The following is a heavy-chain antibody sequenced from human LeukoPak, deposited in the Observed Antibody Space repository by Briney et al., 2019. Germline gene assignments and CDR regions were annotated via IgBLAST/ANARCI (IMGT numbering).Heavy chain of an antibody. Sequence: SETLSLTCTVSGYSISSGYYWGWIRQPPGKGLEWIGSIYHSGSTYYNPSLKSRVTISVDTSKNQFSLKLSSVTAADTAVYYCAGVVGATTLIFDYWGQGTLVTVSS. CDR2: IYHSGST. J-gene: IGHJ4*02. D-gene: IGHD1-26*01. CDR1: GYSISSGYY. V-gene: IGHV4-38-2*02. CDR3: AGVVGATTLIFDY.